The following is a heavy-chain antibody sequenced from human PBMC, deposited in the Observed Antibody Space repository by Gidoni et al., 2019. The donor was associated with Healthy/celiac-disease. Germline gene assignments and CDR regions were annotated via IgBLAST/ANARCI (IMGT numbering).Heavy chain of an antibody. CDR1: GFTFSSYG. CDR3: AKGPGRGGDY. J-gene: IGHJ4*02. CDR2: ISYDGSNK. D-gene: IGHD1-26*01. Sequence: QVQLVESGGGVVQPGRSLSLSCAASGFTFSSYGMHWVRQAPGKGLEWVAVISYDGSNKYYADSVKGRFTISRDNSKNTLYLQMNSLRAEDTAVYYCAKGPGRGGDYWGQGTLVTVSS. V-gene: IGHV3-30*18.